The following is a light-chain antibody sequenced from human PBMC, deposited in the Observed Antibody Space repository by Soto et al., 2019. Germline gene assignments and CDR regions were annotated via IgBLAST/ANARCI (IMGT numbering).Light chain of an antibody. J-gene: IGKJ5*01. CDR3: QEYNNWPPT. V-gene: IGKV3-15*01. CDR1: QSVSSN. Sequence: EIVMTQSPATQSVSPGERATLSCRASQSVSSNVAWYQQKPGQAPRLLIYGASTRATGISARFSGSRSGTESTLTISSLQSEDFAVYYCQEYNNWPPTFGQGTRLEIK. CDR2: GAS.